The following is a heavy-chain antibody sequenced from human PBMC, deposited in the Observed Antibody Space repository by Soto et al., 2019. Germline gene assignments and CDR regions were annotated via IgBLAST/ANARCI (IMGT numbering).Heavy chain of an antibody. CDR2: ISAHTGSS. J-gene: IGHJ3*01. CDR1: GYTFTSSG. CDR3: ARAVVYQGSDSSGYSFDDFDL. D-gene: IGHD3-22*01. Sequence: QVQLVQSGAEVKKPGAAGKVPCKASGYTFTSSGMSWVRHAPGQGLEWMGWISAHTGSSEYAQRFQGRVTMTTDRSTSTAYMELRRLRSDDTAVYYCARAVVYQGSDSSGYSFDDFDLWCPVTLFPVSS. V-gene: IGHV1-18*01.